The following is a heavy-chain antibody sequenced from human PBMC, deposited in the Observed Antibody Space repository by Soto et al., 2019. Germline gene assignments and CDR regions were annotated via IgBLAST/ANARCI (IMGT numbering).Heavy chain of an antibody. V-gene: IGHV3-64D*06. D-gene: IGHD3-10*01. CDR2: ISSNGGST. Sequence: GSLRISCSASGFTGSSYAMHWVREAPGKGLEYVSAISSNGGSTYYADSVKGRFTISRDNSKNTLYLQMSSLRAEDTAVYYCVKDGTYYGSGSHYDAFDIWGQGTMVTVSS. CDR3: VKDGTYYGSGSHYDAFDI. J-gene: IGHJ3*02. CDR1: GFTGSSYA.